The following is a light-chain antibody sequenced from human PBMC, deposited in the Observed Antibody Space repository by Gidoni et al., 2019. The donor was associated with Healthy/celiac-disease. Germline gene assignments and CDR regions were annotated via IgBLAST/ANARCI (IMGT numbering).Light chain of an antibody. CDR3: QQYGSSPGYT. CDR1: QSVSSSY. J-gene: IGKJ2*01. CDR2: GAF. Sequence: ELLLTQSPGTLSVSPGERATLSCRSSQSVSSSYLAWYQQKPGQAPRLLIYGAFSRATGIPDRFSGSGSGTDFTLTISRLEPEDFAVYYCQQYGSSPGYTFGQGTKLEIK. V-gene: IGKV3-20*01.